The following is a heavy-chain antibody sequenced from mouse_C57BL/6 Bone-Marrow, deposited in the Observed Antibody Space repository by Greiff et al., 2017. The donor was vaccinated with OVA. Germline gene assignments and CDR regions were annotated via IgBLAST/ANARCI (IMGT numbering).Heavy chain of an antibody. CDR3: AREGVFPDYAMDY. V-gene: IGHV1-81*01. CDR1: GYTFTSYG. J-gene: IGHJ4*01. Sequence: VMLVESGAELARPGASVKLSCKASGYTFTSYGISWVKQRTGQGLEWIGEIYPRSGNTYYNEKFKGKATLTADKSSSTAYMELRSLTSEDSAVYFCAREGVFPDYAMDYWGQGTSVTVSS. CDR2: IYPRSGNT.